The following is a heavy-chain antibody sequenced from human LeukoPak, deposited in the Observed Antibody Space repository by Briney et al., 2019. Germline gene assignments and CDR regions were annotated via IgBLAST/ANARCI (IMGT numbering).Heavy chain of an antibody. CDR2: ISGSGRGSNT. Sequence: QPGGTLRLSCAASGFTFSNSAMSWVRQAPGKGLEWVSTISGSGRGSNTYYADSLKGRFTISRDNSKNPLYLQMNSLRAEDTAIYYCAKSGYNRFDYWGQGTLVTVSS. D-gene: IGHD5-24*01. CDR3: AKSGYNRFDY. V-gene: IGHV3-23*01. CDR1: GFTFSNSA. J-gene: IGHJ4*02.